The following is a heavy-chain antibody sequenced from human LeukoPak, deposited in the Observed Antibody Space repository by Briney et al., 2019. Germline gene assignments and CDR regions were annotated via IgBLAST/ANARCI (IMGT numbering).Heavy chain of an antibody. J-gene: IGHJ4*02. D-gene: IGHD3-9*01. CDR1: GFTFSSYA. CDR3: AKGALPGYYDILTGYYPFDY. V-gene: IGHV3-23*01. CDR2: ISGSGGST. Sequence: PGGSLRLSCAASGFTFSSYAMSWVRQAPGKGLEWVSAISGSGGSTYYADSVKGRFTISRDNSKNTLYLQMNSLRAEDTAVYYCAKGALPGYYDILTGYYPFDYWGQGTLVTVSS.